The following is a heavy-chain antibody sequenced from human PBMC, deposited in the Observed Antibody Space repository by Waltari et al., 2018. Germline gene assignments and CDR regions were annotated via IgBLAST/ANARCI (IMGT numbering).Heavy chain of an antibody. CDR2: SRPHIGNT. V-gene: IGHV1-18*01. CDR3: ARLSVGSSWPLKYFDL. D-gene: IGHD6-13*01. J-gene: IGHJ2*01. CDR1: GYTFTSYD. Sequence: QVQLVQSGAEVKKPGASVKVSCKASGYTFTSYDINWVRQATGQGLEWMGCSRPHIGNTKYLQKFQGRVTMTTDTSTRTAYMELRSLRSDDTAVYYCARLSVGSSWPLKYFDLCGRGTLVTVSS.